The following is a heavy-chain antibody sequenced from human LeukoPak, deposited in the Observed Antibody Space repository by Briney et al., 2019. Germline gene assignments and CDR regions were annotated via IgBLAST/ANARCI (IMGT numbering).Heavy chain of an antibody. CDR2: ISSSGSTI. D-gene: IGHD3-10*01. J-gene: IGHJ6*03. Sequence: GGSLRLSCAASGFTFSSYEMNWVRHAPGRGLEWVSYISSSGSTIYYADSVKGRFTISRDNAKNSLYLQMNSLRAEDTAVYYCARDPGRAGYYYMDVWGKGTTVTISS. V-gene: IGHV3-48*03. CDR1: GFTFSSYE. CDR3: ARDPGRAGYYYMDV.